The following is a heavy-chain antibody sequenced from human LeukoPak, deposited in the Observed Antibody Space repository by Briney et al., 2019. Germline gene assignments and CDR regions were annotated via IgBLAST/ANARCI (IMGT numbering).Heavy chain of an antibody. Sequence: SGGSLRLSCAASGFTFSSYEMNWVRQAPGKGLEWVSYISSSGSTIYYADSVKGRFTISRDNAKNSLYLQMNSQRAEDTAVYYCARALGIYSSSWYGEFDYWGQGTLVTVSS. CDR3: ARALGIYSSSWYGEFDY. V-gene: IGHV3-48*03. J-gene: IGHJ4*02. CDR1: GFTFSSYE. D-gene: IGHD6-13*01. CDR2: ISSSGSTI.